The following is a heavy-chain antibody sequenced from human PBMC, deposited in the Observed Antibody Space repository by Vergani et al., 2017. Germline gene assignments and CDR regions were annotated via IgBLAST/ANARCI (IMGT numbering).Heavy chain of an antibody. V-gene: IGHV4-39*01. CDR3: ARHRLYDSSGYDY. CDR1: GGSISSSSYY. J-gene: IGHJ4*02. Sequence: QLQLQESGPGLVKPSETLSLTCTVSGGSISSSSYYWGWIRQPPGKGLEWIGSIYYSGSTYYNPSLKSRVTISVDKSKNPFSLKLSSVTAADTAVYYCARHRLYDSSGYDYWGQGTLGTVSS. D-gene: IGHD3-22*01. CDR2: IYYSGST.